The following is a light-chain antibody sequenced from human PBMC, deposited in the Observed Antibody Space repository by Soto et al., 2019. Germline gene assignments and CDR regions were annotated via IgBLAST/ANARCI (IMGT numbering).Light chain of an antibody. V-gene: IGKV2-28*01. Sequence: DIVMTQSPLSLPVTPGEPASISCRSSQSLLYSNGYNYVDWYLQKPGQPPQLLIFLASSRASGVPDRFNGSGSGTDFMLRITTVEAEDVGVYYCMQVLQTPLTFGGGTKLEIK. CDR1: QSLLYSNGYNY. J-gene: IGKJ4*01. CDR2: LAS. CDR3: MQVLQTPLT.